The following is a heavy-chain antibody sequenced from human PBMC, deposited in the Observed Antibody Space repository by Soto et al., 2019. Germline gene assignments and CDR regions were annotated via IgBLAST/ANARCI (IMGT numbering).Heavy chain of an antibody. J-gene: IGHJ6*04. D-gene: IGHD3-9*01. CDR3: ARGYDIPMDV. CDR2: IYSGGST. V-gene: IGHV3-53*01. CDR1: GFTVSSNY. Sequence: GGCLRLSCAASGFTVSSNYMSWVRQAPGKGLEWVSVIYSGGSTYYADSVKGRFTISRDSSKNTLYLQMNSLRAEDTAVYYCARGYDIPMDVWGKGTTVTVSS.